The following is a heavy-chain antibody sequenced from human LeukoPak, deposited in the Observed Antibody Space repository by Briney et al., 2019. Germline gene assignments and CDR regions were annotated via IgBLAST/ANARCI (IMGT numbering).Heavy chain of an antibody. CDR3: ARVASRYDILTG. J-gene: IGHJ4*02. CDR2: IYSGGST. V-gene: IGHV3-66*01. D-gene: IGHD3-9*01. CDR1: GFTVSSNY. Sequence: GGSQRLSCAASGFTVSSNYMSWVRQAPGKGLEWVSVIYSGGSTYYADSVKGRFTISRDNSKNTLYLQMNSLRAEDTAVYYCARVASRYDILTGWGQGTLVTVSS.